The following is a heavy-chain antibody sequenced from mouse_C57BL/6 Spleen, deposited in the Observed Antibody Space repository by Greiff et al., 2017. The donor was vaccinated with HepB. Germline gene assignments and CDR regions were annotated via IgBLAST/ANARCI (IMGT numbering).Heavy chain of an antibody. CDR2: IYPRSGNT. V-gene: IGHV1-81*01. CDR3: ARSSWEGAMDY. D-gene: IGHD4-1*01. Sequence: VKLMESGAELARPGASVKLSCKASGYTFTSYGISWVKQRTGQGLEWIGEIYPRSGNTYYNEKFKGKSTLTADKSSSTAYMELRSLTSEDSAVYFCARSSWEGAMDYWGQGTSVTVSS. J-gene: IGHJ4*01. CDR1: GYTFTSYG.